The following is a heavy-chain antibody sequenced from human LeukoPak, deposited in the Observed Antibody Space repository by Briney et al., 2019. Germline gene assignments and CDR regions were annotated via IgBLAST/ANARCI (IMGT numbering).Heavy chain of an antibody. D-gene: IGHD5-18*01. CDR3: AKDRTSVHLWLSDLDY. J-gene: IGHJ4*02. Sequence: SETLSLTCAVYGGSFSGYYWSWIRQPPGKGLEWIGEINHSGSTNYNPSLKSRVTISVDTSKNQFSLKLSSVTAADTAVYYCAKDRTSVHLWLSDLDYWGQGTLVTVSS. V-gene: IGHV4-34*01. CDR2: INHSGST. CDR1: GGSFSGYY.